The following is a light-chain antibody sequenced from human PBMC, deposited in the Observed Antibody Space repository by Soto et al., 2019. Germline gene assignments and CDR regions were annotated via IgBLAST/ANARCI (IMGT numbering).Light chain of an antibody. Sequence: DIPLTQSPSSLSASVGDRVTITCRASQSVTTYLNWYQQKPGKPPKLLIFAASSLQDGVPSRFSGSGSGTVFTLTINSLHPEDFATSYCQQSFSEPPLSFGGGTRVEVK. CDR2: AAS. CDR3: QQSFSEPPLS. CDR1: QSVTTY. J-gene: IGKJ4*01. V-gene: IGKV1-39*01.